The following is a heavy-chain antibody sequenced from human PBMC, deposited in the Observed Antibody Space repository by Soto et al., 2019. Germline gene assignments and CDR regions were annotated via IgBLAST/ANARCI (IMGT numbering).Heavy chain of an antibody. CDR1: GYTFTDHY. J-gene: IGHJ6*02. D-gene: IGHD4-17*01. V-gene: IGHV1-2*02. CDR2: INPHSGDT. Sequence: QVQLVQSGAEVKKPGASVKVSYVASGYTFTDHYIHWVRQAPGQGLEWMGWINPHSGDTIYAQKFQGRVTVTRDPSISTAYIEMSRLRSDDTAVYYCARGRTVNFYGMDVWGQGTTVTVSS. CDR3: ARGRTVNFYGMDV.